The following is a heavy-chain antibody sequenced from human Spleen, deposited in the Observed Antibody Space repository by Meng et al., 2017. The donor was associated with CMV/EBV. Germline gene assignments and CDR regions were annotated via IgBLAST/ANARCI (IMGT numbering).Heavy chain of an antibody. CDR1: GGPITSYD. D-gene: IGHD1-7*01. CDR2: IYTSGST. CDR3: ARETTGTTAGRWFDP. V-gene: IGHV4-4*07. Sequence: ASGGPITSYDWSWIRQPAGKGLEWIGRIYTSGSTNYNPSLKSRLTMSVDTSNNQFSLKLSSLTAADTAVYYCARETTGTTAGRWFDPWGQGTLVTVSS. J-gene: IGHJ5*02.